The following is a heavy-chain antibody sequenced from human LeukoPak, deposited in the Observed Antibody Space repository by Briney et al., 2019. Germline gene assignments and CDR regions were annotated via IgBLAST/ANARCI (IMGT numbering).Heavy chain of an antibody. D-gene: IGHD3-22*01. V-gene: IGHV1-18*01. CDR3: ARGPRDYDSSGYYYGTNDAFDI. CDR2: ISAYNGNT. CDR1: GYTFTSYG. Sequence: ASVKVSCKASGYTFTSYGISWVRQAPGQGLEWMGWISAYNGNTNYAQKLQGRVTMTTDTSTSTAYMELRSLRSDDTAVYYCARGPRDYDSSGYYYGTNDAFDIWGQGTMVTVSS. J-gene: IGHJ3*02.